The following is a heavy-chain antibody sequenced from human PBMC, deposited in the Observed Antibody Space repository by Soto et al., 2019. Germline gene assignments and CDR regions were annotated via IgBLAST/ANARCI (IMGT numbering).Heavy chain of an antibody. CDR3: ARGGGYDSFDY. CDR2: ISHLENT. Sequence: QLQLQESGSGLVKTSETLSLTCTVSGASISYGGFSWSWIRRSPGKGLEWIGYISHLENTYFHPSFKSRLTMSIDRTRNQFSLKLSSVTAADMAVYYCARGGGYDSFDYWGQGVLVTVSS. D-gene: IGHD5-12*01. J-gene: IGHJ4*02. V-gene: IGHV4-30-2*06. CDR1: GASISYGGFS.